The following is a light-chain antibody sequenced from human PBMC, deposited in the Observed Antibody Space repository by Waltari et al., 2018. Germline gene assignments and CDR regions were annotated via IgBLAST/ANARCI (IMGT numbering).Light chain of an antibody. V-gene: IGKV1-39*01. CDR3: QQGKSSPPT. J-gene: IGKJ1*01. CDR2: YAN. CDR1: QGISSY. Sequence: DIQMSQSPSSLSVSVGDRVPITCRASQGISSYLNWYQQKPGKAPKLLIYYANSLASGVPSRFSGSGSGTDFTLTISSLQPEDFATYYCQQGKSSPPTFGQGTKVEVK.